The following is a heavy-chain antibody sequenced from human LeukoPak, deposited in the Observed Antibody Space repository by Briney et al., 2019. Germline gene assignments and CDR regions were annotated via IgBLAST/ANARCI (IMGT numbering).Heavy chain of an antibody. D-gene: IGHD5-24*01. CDR3: AVSSMATTSSFDY. CDR2: VYTSGST. Sequence: PSQTLSLTCTVSLGSISSGSDYGNWIRQPAGKGVEWIWRVYTSGSTSYNPSLKSRVTLSVDTSKKQLSLKLSSVPAADTAVYYCAVSSMATTSSFDYWGQGTLVTVSS. J-gene: IGHJ4*02. V-gene: IGHV4-61*02. CDR1: LGSISSGSDY.